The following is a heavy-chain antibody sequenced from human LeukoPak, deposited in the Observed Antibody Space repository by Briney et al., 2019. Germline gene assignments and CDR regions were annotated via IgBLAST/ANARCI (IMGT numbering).Heavy chain of an antibody. J-gene: IGHJ2*01. D-gene: IGHD2-2*01. CDR3: ARGQYHLLYWYFDL. V-gene: IGHV4-4*07. CDR1: GGSISSYY. Sequence: SETLSLTCTVSGGSISSYYWSWIRQPAGKGLEWIGRIYSSGSTNYNPSLKSRVTMSVDTSKNQFSLKLSSVTAADRAVYYCARGQYHLLYWYFDLWGRGTLVTVSS. CDR2: IYSSGST.